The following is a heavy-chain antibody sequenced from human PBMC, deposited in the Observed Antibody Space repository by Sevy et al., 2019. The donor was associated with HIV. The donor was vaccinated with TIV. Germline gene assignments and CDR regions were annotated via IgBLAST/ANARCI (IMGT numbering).Heavy chain of an antibody. D-gene: IGHD1-1*01. Sequence: SETLSLTCTVSGDSIISSRWWSWFRQTPGKGLEWIGEMYHRGTTNYNPSLKSRVIISVDQFRKQFSLKVTSMTSADTAVYYCAAATGTDILGYYFDSWGQGTLVTVSS. CDR3: AAATGTDILGYYFDS. CDR2: MYHRGTT. J-gene: IGHJ4*02. V-gene: IGHV4-4*02. CDR1: GDSIISSRW.